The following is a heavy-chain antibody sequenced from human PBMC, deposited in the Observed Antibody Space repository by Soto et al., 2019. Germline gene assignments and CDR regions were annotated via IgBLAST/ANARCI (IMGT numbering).Heavy chain of an antibody. V-gene: IGHV3-11*06. CDR1: GFTFSDYY. Sequence: GGSLRLSCAASGFTFSDYYMSWIRQAPGKGLEWVSYISSSSTYTNYADSVKGRFTISRDNAKNSLYLQMNSLRAEDTAVYYCAGLAAQDYGDYWGQGTLVTVSS. CDR3: AGLAAQDYGDY. CDR2: ISSSSTYT. J-gene: IGHJ4*02.